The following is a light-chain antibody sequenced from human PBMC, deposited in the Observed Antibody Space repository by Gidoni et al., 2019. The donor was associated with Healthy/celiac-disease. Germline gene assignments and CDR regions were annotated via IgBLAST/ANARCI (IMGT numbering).Light chain of an antibody. Sequence: DIVMTKSPLSLPVTPGEPASISCRSSQSLLHSNGYNYLDWYLQKPVQSPQILIYFGSNRASGVPDRFSGSGSGTDFTLKSSRVEAEDVGVYYCMQALQTPRTFGQGTKVEIK. CDR3: MQALQTPRT. CDR2: FGS. J-gene: IGKJ1*01. V-gene: IGKV2-28*01. CDR1: QSLLHSNGYNY.